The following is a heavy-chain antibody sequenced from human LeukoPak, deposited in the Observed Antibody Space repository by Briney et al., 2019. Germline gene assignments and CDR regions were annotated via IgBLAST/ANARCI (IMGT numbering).Heavy chain of an antibody. J-gene: IGHJ5*02. D-gene: IGHD6-13*01. Sequence: SETLSLTCAVYGGSFSGYYWSWIRQPPGKGLEWIGRIYTSGSTNYNPSLKSRATMSVDTSKNQFSLKLSSVTAADTAVYYCARTIAAADLNWFDPWGQGTLVTVSS. CDR1: GGSFSGYY. CDR3: ARTIAAADLNWFDP. CDR2: IYTSGST. V-gene: IGHV4-59*10.